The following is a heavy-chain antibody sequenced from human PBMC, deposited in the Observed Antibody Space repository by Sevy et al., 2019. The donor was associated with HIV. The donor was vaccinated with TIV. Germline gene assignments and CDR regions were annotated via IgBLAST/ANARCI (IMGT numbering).Heavy chain of an antibody. CDR1: GFTFSSYE. V-gene: IGHV3-48*03. CDR3: ARGTMVAPFDY. J-gene: IGHJ4*02. Sequence: GSLRLSCAASGFTFSSYEMNWVRQAPGKGLEWVSYISSSGSTIYYADSVKGRFTISRDNAKNSLYLQMNSLRAEDTAVYYCARGTMVAPFDYWGQGTLVTVSS. D-gene: IGHD3-10*01. CDR2: ISSSGSTI.